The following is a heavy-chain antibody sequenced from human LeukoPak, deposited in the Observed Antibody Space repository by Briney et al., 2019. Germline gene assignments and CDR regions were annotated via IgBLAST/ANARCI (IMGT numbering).Heavy chain of an antibody. J-gene: IGHJ4*02. D-gene: IGHD5-18*01. CDR3: ARGIGYSYGAHPPPQHDY. Sequence: GASVKVSCKASGYTFTGYYMHWVRQAPGQGLEWMGWINPNSGGTNYAQKFQGRVTMTRDTSISTAYMELSRLRSDDTAVYYCARGIGYSYGAHPPPQHDYWGQGTLVTVSS. CDR2: INPNSGGT. V-gene: IGHV1-2*02. CDR1: GYTFTGYY.